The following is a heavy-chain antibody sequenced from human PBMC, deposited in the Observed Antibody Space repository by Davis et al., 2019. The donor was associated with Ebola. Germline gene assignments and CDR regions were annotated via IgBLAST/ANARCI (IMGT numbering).Heavy chain of an antibody. CDR3: AKSADLES. Sequence: GGSLRLSCAGSGFTFNSHAMTWVRQAPGKGLEWFSSSGTGGNTYYADSVKGRFTISRDNSKSTLHLQMNSLRAEDTATYFCAKSADLESWGQGTLVTVSS. CDR1: GFTFNSHA. J-gene: IGHJ4*02. V-gene: IGHV3-23*01. CDR2: SGTGGNT.